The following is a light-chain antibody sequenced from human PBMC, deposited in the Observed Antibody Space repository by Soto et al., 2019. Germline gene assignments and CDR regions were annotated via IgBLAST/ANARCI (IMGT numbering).Light chain of an antibody. CDR2: GAS. V-gene: IGKV3-20*01. CDR1: QTVRSTD. J-gene: IGKJ1*01. Sequence: EIGVTQSPGTLSLSPGERATLSCRASQTVRSTDLAWYQQKPGQAPRLLVYGASSRATGIPDRFSGSGSGADFALTISRLEPEDSDVYYCHQYGDSRPFAPGTRV. CDR3: HQYGDSRP.